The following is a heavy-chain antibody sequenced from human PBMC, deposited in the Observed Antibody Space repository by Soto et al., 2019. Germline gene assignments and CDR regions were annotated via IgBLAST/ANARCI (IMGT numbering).Heavy chain of an antibody. CDR2: ISAYNGNT. D-gene: IGHD3-22*01. V-gene: IGHV1-18*04. J-gene: IGHJ4*02. CDR1: GYTLTSYG. CDR3: ARGESSGYYYPYYFDY. Sequence: ASVKVSCKASGYTLTSYGISWVRQAPGQGLEWMGWISAYNGNTNYAQKLQGRVTMTTDTSTSTAYMELRSLRSDDTAVYYCARGESSGYYYPYYFDYWGQGTLVTVSS.